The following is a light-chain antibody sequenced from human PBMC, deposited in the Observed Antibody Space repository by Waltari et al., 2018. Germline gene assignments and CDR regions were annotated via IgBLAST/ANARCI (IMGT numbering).Light chain of an antibody. CDR1: QSLLDSEDGNTY. CDR2: EVS. Sequence: DIVMTQTPLSLPVTLGAPASISCRSSQSLLDSEDGNTYLDWYLQKPGQSPQLLIYEVSNRASGVPDRFSGSGSDTDFTLKISRVEAEDVGVYYCMQGIEYPPWTFGQGTKVEIK. J-gene: IGKJ1*01. CDR3: MQGIEYPPWT. V-gene: IGKV2-40*01.